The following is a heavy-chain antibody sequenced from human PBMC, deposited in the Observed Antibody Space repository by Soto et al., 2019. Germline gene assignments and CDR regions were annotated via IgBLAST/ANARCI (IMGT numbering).Heavy chain of an antibody. D-gene: IGHD1-1*01. CDR2: IYPGDSDT. V-gene: IGHV5-51*01. CDR3: ARHTQLLVDI. J-gene: IGHJ3*02. Sequence: GESLKISCKGSGYSFTSYWIGWVRQIPWKGLEWMGIIYPGDSDTRYSPSFQGQVTISAGKSISTAYLQWSSLKASDTAMYYCARHTQLLVDIWGQGTMVTVSS. CDR1: GYSFTSYW.